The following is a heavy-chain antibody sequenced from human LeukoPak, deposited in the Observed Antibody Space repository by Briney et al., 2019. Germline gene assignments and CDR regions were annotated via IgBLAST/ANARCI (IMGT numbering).Heavy chain of an antibody. Sequence: PGGCLRLSCAVSGFTFISYGMQWVRQAPGKGLAWVSRMNTDGSSTTYADSVKGRFTISRDNAKNTLYLEMNSLRAEDTAVYYCARELPREVTLDYWGQGTLVTVSS. CDR2: MNTDGSST. CDR3: ARELPREVTLDY. CDR1: GFTFISYG. D-gene: IGHD2-21*02. J-gene: IGHJ4*01. V-gene: IGHV3-74*01.